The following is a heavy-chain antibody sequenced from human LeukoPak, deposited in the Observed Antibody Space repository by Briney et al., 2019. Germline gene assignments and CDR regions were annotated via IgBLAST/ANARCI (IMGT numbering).Heavy chain of an antibody. Sequence: SSVPVSCKASGGTFSSYTISWVRQAPGQGLEWMGRIILILGIANYAQKFQGRVTITADKSTSTAYMELSSLRSEDTAVYYCASVIRYAAGEEDYWGQGTLVTVSS. CDR1: GGTFSSYT. V-gene: IGHV1-69*02. CDR2: IILILGIA. J-gene: IGHJ4*02. D-gene: IGHD2-2*01. CDR3: ASVIRYAAGEEDY.